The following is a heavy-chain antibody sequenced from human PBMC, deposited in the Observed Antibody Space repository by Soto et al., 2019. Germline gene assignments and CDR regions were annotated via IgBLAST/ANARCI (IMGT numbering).Heavy chain of an antibody. CDR2: ISSSSSYI. CDR3: ARGSNYVYGMDV. Sequence: PGGSLRLSCAASGYTFSSYSMNWVRQAPGKGLEWVSSISSSSSYIYSADSVKGRFTISRDNAKNSLYLQMNSLRAEDTAVYYCARGSNYVYGMDVWGQGTTVTVSS. J-gene: IGHJ6*02. D-gene: IGHD3-10*01. CDR1: GYTFSSYS. V-gene: IGHV3-21*01.